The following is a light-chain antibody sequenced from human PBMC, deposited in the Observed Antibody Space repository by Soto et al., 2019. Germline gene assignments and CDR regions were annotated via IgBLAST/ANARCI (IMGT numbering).Light chain of an antibody. V-gene: IGKV3-15*01. Sequence: ETILTLSPAILTVSPGERATLSCRASQSIRSNLAWYQQIPGQAPRLLVYSASTRATGIPARFSGSGSGTDVTLTITSLQSEDFALYYCQHYFDPPLTFGGGTKVDI. J-gene: IGKJ4*01. CDR2: SAS. CDR3: QHYFDPPLT. CDR1: QSIRSN.